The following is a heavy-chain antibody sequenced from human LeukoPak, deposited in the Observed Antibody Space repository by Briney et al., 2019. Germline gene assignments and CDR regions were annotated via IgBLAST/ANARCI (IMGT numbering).Heavy chain of an antibody. CDR2: ISAYNGNT. CDR1: GYTFTSYG. D-gene: IGHD2-2*01. J-gene: IGHJ4*02. CDR3: ARVGAYCTSTSCLDY. Sequence: ASVKVSCKASGYTFTSYGFSWVRQAPGQGLEWMGWISAYNGNTNYAQKLQGRVTMTTDTSTSTAYMELRSLTSGDTAVYYCARVGAYCTSTSCLDYWGQGTLVTVSS. V-gene: IGHV1-18*01.